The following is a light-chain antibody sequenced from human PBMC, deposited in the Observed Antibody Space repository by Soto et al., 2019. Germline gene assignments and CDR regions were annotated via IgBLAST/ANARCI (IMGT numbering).Light chain of an antibody. V-gene: IGKV3-15*01. J-gene: IGKJ5*01. CDR3: QQYNTWPPT. CDR1: QSVSSN. CDR2: GAS. Sequence: EIVMTQSPATLSVSPGERATLSCRASQSVSSNLAWYQQKPGQAPRLLVYGASTRATIIPARFSGSRSGTEFTLTISSLPSEDFAVYYCQQYNTWPPTFGQGTRLEIK.